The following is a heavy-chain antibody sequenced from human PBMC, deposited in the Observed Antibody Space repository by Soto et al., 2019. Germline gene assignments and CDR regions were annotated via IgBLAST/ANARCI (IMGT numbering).Heavy chain of an antibody. CDR3: AHRVGLQGNWNGGYFVF. J-gene: IGHJ4*02. V-gene: IGHV2-5*02. CDR1: GFSLATSGVG. CDR2: IYWDDDK. Sequence: QVTLEESGPTRVKPTQTLTLTCTFSGFSLATSGVGVGWVRQPPGKALERLALIYWDDDKRYSPSLRSRLTVTKDTSRNQVVLTMSNMDPVDTATYYCAHRVGLQGNWNGGYFVFWGQGALVTVSS. D-gene: IGHD1-1*01.